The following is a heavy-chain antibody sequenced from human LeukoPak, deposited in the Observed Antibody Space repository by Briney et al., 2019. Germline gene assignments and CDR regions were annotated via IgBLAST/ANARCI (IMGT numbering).Heavy chain of an antibody. CDR2: IIPIFGTA. CDR3: ARELAYSSSWYSGAYYYYYGMDV. D-gene: IGHD6-13*01. Sequence: GASVKVSCKASGGTFSSYAISWVRQAPGQGLEWMGGIIPIFGTANYAQKFQGRVTITADKSTSTAYMELSSLRSEDTAVYYCARELAYSSSWYSGAYYYYYGMDVWGKGTTVTVSS. J-gene: IGHJ6*04. CDR1: GGTFSSYA. V-gene: IGHV1-69*06.